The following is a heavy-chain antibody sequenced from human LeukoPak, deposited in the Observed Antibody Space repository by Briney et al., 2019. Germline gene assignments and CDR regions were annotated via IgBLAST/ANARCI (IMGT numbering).Heavy chain of an antibody. CDR3: ARRPYSGSPNWFDP. Sequence: GESLKISCEASGHRFTNHWIGWVRQMPGKGLEWMGIINLGDSDTKYSPSFQGQVTISLDKSISTAYLQWRSLKASDTAMYYCARRPYSGSPNWFDPWGPGTQVTVSS. D-gene: IGHD1-26*01. CDR1: GHRFTNHW. V-gene: IGHV5-51*01. CDR2: INLGDSDT. J-gene: IGHJ5*02.